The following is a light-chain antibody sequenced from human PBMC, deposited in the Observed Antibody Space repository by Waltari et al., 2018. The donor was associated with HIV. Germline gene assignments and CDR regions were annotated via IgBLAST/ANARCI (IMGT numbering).Light chain of an antibody. Sequence: EIVMTQSPATLSVSPGGRATLPCRVSQSVSNNLAWYQQKPGQPPRLLIHDASIRATGLPARFTGRGSGTEFTLTLSNVQSEDFAVYYCQQYNSWPPSFGPGTKVDIK. CDR1: QSVSNN. CDR3: QQYNSWPPS. J-gene: IGKJ3*01. CDR2: DAS. V-gene: IGKV3-15*01.